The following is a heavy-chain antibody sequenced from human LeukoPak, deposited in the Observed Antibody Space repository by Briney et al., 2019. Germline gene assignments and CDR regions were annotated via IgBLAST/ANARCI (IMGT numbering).Heavy chain of an antibody. D-gene: IGHD3-10*01. CDR3: ARDFYGSENYYYYMDV. CDR2: IYYSGST. Sequence: SETLSLTCTVSGGSISSYYWSWIRQPPGKGLEWLGYIYYSGSTNYNPSLKSRVTISVDTSKNQFSPKLSSVTAADTAVYYCARDFYGSENYYYYMDVWGKGTTVTISS. CDR1: GGSISSYY. J-gene: IGHJ6*03. V-gene: IGHV4-59*01.